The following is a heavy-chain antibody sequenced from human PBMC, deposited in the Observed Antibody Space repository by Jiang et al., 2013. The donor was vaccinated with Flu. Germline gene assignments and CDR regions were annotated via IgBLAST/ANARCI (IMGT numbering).Heavy chain of an antibody. D-gene: IGHD6-13*01. CDR3: AKGQQQQLASSFDD. V-gene: IGHV3-9*01. CDR1: GFAFDDYA. J-gene: IGHJ4*02. CDR2: INWNGGST. Sequence: PGRSLRLSCAASGFAFDDYAMHWVRQAPGKGLEWVSGINWNGGSTGYVDSVKGRFTISRDNAKNSLYLQMNSLRAEDTALYYCAKGQQQQLASSFDDWGQGTLVTVSS.